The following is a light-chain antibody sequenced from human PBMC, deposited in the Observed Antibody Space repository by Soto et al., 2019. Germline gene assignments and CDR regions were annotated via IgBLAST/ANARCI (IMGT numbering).Light chain of an antibody. V-gene: IGKV3-15*01. CDR3: QQYNNWPLT. Sequence: EIVFTQSPCTLSLSPGERATLSCRASQSVSSSYLAWYQQKPGQAPRLLIYGASTRATGIPARFSGSGSETEFTLTISSLQSEDFAVYYCQQYNNWPLTFGQGTKVDIK. CDR1: QSVSSSY. CDR2: GAS. J-gene: IGKJ1*01.